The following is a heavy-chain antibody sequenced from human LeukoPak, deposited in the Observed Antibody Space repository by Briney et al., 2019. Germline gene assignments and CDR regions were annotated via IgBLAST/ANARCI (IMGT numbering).Heavy chain of an antibody. CDR3: ARDWGTFRPGEGSAFDI. V-gene: IGHV4-30-2*01. CDR1: GGSISSDGYS. Sequence: ASQTLSLTCVVSGGSISSDGYSWSWIRQPPGKGLEWIGCIYHSASTYYNPSLKIRVSISVDRSKNQFSLKLSSVTAADTAVYYCARDWGTFRPGEGSAFDIWGQGTMVTVSS. D-gene: IGHD3-16*01. CDR2: IYHSAST. J-gene: IGHJ3*02.